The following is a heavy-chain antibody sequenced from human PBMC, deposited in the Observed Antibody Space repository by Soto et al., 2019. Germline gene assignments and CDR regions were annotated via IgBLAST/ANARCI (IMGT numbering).Heavy chain of an antibody. Sequence: GGSLRLSCTASGFTFSGYAMHWVRQAPGKGLEWVALISYDGSNNHNADSVKGRFSISRDNSKNTVYLQMSSLRAEDTAVFYCARGSGGYSYYGLDVWGQGTTVTVSS. D-gene: IGHD2-15*01. V-gene: IGHV3-30-3*01. J-gene: IGHJ6*02. CDR2: ISYDGSNN. CDR3: ARGSGGYSYYGLDV. CDR1: GFTFSGYA.